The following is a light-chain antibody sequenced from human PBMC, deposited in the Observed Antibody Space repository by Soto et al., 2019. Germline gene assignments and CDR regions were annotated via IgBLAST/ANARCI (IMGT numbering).Light chain of an antibody. J-gene: IGKJ1*01. CDR3: QQSKDWPPWT. Sequence: EIVMTQSPATLSVSPGERVTLSCRASQSVRRSLAWSQQKPGRAPRLLIYGASTRASGIPARFSGSGSGTEFTLTISSLQSEDLAVYYCQQSKDWPPWTFGPGTKVEFK. CDR2: GAS. V-gene: IGKV3-15*01. CDR1: QSVRRS.